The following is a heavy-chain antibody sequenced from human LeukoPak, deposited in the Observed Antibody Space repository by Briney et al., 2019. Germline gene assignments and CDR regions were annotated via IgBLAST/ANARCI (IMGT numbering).Heavy chain of an antibody. D-gene: IGHD5-12*01. CDR2: LSESGGT. Sequence: SETLSLTCAVYSGSFNSYFWSWIRQVPGRGLEWIAELSESGGTNYNPSLKSRVTISVDTSKNQFSLNLTSVTAADAAVYYCARRVAIKPKYCFDYWGQGALVTVSS. CDR3: ARRVAIKPKYCFDY. V-gene: IGHV4-34*01. J-gene: IGHJ4*02. CDR1: SGSFNSYF.